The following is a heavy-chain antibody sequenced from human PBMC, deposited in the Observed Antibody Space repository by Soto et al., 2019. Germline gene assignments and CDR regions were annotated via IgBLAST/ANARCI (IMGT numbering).Heavy chain of an antibody. D-gene: IGHD6-13*01. Sequence: GASVKVSCKASGYTFTSYDINWVRQATGQGLEWIGWMNPNSGNTGYAQKFQGRVTMTRNTSISTAYMKLNSLRAEDTAVYYCAKDRQPHYYYGMDVWGQGTTVTVSS. J-gene: IGHJ6*02. CDR3: AKDRQPHYYYGMDV. V-gene: IGHV1-8*01. CDR1: GYTFTSYD. CDR2: MNPNSGNT.